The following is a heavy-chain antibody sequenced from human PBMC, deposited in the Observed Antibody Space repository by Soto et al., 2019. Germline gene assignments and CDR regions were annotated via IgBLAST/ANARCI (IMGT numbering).Heavy chain of an antibody. D-gene: IGHD2-15*01. CDR3: ARDCSGGSCNAYGMDV. J-gene: IGHJ6*02. Sequence: SETLSLTCTVSGGSISSGGYFWSWTRQHPGKGLEWIGYISYSGTTYYNPSLKSRVTISLDTSKNQFSLKLSSVTAADTAVYYCARDCSGGSCNAYGMDVWGQGTTVTVSS. V-gene: IGHV4-31*03. CDR1: GGSISSGGYF. CDR2: ISYSGTT.